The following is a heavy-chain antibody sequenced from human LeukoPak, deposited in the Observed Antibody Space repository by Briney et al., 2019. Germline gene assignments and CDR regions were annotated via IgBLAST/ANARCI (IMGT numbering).Heavy chain of an antibody. V-gene: IGHV4-38-2*02. Sequence: PSETLSLTCTVSGYSISSGYYWGWIRRPPGKGLEWIGSGSTYYNPSLKSRVTISVDTSKNQFSLKLCSVTAADTAVYYCARDHGEKVFDYWGQGTLVTVSS. J-gene: IGHJ4*02. D-gene: IGHD4-17*01. CDR3: ARDHGEKVFDY. CDR1: GYSISSGYY. CDR2: SGST.